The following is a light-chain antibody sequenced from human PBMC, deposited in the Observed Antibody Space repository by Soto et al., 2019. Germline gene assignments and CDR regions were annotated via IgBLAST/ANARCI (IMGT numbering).Light chain of an antibody. Sequence: QSVLTQPDSVSGSPGQSITISCTGTSSDVGGYNYVSWYQQHPGKAPKLIIYEVSNRPAGVSNRVSGSKSGNTASLTISGLQAEDEADYYCSSYTGRGTRVFGTGTKLTVL. CDR1: SSDVGGYNY. V-gene: IGLV2-14*01. CDR3: SSYTGRGTRV. CDR2: EVS. J-gene: IGLJ1*01.